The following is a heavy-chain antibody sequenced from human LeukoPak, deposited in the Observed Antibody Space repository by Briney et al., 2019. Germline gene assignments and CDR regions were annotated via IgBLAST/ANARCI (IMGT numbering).Heavy chain of an antibody. J-gene: IGHJ6*02. V-gene: IGHV3-48*03. D-gene: IGHD6-19*01. CDR1: GFTFSSYE. CDR2: ISSSGSTI. Sequence: GGSLRLSCAASGFTFSSYEMNWVRQAPGKGLEWGSYISSSGSTIYYADSVKGRFTISRDNAKNSLYLQMNSLRAEDTAVYYCARVSGWYGMDVWGQGTTVTVSS. CDR3: ARVSGWYGMDV.